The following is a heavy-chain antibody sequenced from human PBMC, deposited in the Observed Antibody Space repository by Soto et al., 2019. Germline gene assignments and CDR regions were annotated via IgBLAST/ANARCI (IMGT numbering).Heavy chain of an antibody. D-gene: IGHD5-18*01. Sequence: EVQLVESGGGLVQPGGSLRLSCAASGFTFSSYWMHWVRQVPGKGLVWVSRITSDGRSANFADSVEGRFTISRDNAKTTLYLQMNSLRVEDTAVYYCTRTSRWIQALDYWGQGTLVTVSS. V-gene: IGHV3-74*01. CDR1: GFTFSSYW. J-gene: IGHJ4*02. CDR2: ITSDGRSA. CDR3: TRTSRWIQALDY.